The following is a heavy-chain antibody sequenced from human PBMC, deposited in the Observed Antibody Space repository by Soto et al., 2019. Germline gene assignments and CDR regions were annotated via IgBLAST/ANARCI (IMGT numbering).Heavy chain of an antibody. V-gene: IGHV3-33*01. CDR3: GRGVDYRDYAIDD. D-gene: IGHD4-17*01. Sequence: QVQLVESGGGVVQPGRSLRLSCAASGFTFSNHGMHWVRQAPGKGLEWVAVIWYDGSNEYFADSVKGRFTISRDNSKNTLFLQMDSLRAEDTAVYYCGRGVDYRDYAIDDWGQGTLVTVSS. CDR1: GFTFSNHG. CDR2: IWYDGSNE. J-gene: IGHJ4*02.